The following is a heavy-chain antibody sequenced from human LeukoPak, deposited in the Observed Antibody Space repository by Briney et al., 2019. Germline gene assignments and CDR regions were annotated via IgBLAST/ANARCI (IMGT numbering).Heavy chain of an antibody. CDR3: AQGGYYGSGTPGY. CDR2: IWFDGTNK. J-gene: IGHJ4*02. Sequence: PGRSLRLSCAASGFTFSSYVVHWVRQAPGKGLEWVAVIWFDGTNKYYADSVKGRFTISRDNSKNTLYLQMNSLRAEDTAVYYCAQGGYYGSGTPGYWGQGTLVTVSS. D-gene: IGHD3-10*01. V-gene: IGHV3-33*01. CDR1: GFTFSSYV.